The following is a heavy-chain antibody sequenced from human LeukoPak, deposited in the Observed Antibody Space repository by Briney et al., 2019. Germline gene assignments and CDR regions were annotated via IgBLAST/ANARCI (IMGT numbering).Heavy chain of an antibody. D-gene: IGHD3-22*01. Sequence: GGSLRLSCAASGFTFSSYAMHWVRQAPGKGLEWVAVISYDGSNKYYADSVKGRFTISRDNSKNTLYLQMNSLRAEDTAVYYCAKRHYDTSGLDAFDIWGQGTTVTVSS. CDR3: AKRHYDTSGLDAFDI. CDR1: GFTFSSYA. V-gene: IGHV3-30*04. J-gene: IGHJ3*02. CDR2: ISYDGSNK.